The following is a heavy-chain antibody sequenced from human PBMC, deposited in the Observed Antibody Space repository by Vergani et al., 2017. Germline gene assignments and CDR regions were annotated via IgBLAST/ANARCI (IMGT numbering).Heavy chain of an antibody. CDR3: ARDLDYDFWEGFDP. D-gene: IGHD3-3*01. J-gene: IGHJ5*02. Sequence: VQLLESGGGLVQPGGSLRLSCAASGFTFSSYAMHWVRQAPGKGLEWIGEINHSGSTNYNPSLKSRVTISVDTSNNQFSLKLSSVTAADTAVYYCARDLDYDFWEGFDPWGQGTLVTVSS. CDR2: INHSGST. CDR1: GFTFSSYA. V-gene: IGHV4-4*02.